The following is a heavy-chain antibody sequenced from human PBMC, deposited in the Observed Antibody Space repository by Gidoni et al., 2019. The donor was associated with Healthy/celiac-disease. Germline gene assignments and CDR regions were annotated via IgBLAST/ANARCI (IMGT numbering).Heavy chain of an antibody. CDR1: GGTFSSYA. D-gene: IGHD4-17*01. V-gene: IGHV1-69*04. Sequence: QVQLVQSGAEVKKPGSSVKVSCRASGGTFSSYAISWVRQAPGKGLEWMGRIIHNLSIENYAQKFQGRVTITGDKSTSTVYRELSSLRSEDTAVYYCARGGDYWGFDYWGQGTLVTVSS. CDR3: ARGGDYWGFDY. CDR2: IIHNLSIE. J-gene: IGHJ4*02.